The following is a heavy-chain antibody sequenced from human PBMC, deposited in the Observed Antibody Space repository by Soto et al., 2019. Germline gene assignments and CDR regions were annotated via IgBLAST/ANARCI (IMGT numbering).Heavy chain of an antibody. J-gene: IGHJ4*02. V-gene: IGHV2-5*02. Sequence: QITLNESGPTVVRPTETLTLTCRFSGFSLTTSGVGVGWIRQSPGKAQEWLALIYWDDDKRYSASLKSRLTITKDTSKNQLVLTVSDLDPTDTATYYCAHRVLRTVFGLVTTTAIYFDFWGQGTPVAVSS. D-gene: IGHD3-3*01. CDR3: AHRVLRTVFGLVTTTAIYFDF. CDR1: GFSLTTSGVG. CDR2: IYWDDDK.